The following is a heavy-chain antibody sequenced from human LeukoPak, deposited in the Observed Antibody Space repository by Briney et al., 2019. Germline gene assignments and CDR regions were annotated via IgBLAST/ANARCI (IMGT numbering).Heavy chain of an antibody. CDR2: ISAYNGNT. CDR3: ARVGLAAAGHRLLDY. Sequence: ASVKVSRKASGYTFTSYGISWVRQAPGQGLEWMGWISAYNGNTNYAQKLQGRVTMTTDTSTSIAYMELRSLRSDDTAVYYCARVGLAAAGHRLLDYWGQGTLVTVSS. V-gene: IGHV1-18*01. CDR1: GYTFTSYG. D-gene: IGHD6-13*01. J-gene: IGHJ4*02.